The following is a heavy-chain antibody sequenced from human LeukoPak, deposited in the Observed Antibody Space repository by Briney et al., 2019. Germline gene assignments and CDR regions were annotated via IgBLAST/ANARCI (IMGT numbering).Heavy chain of an antibody. J-gene: IGHJ4*02. CDR2: IYYSGST. V-gene: IGHV4-39*01. D-gene: IGHD6-13*01. CDR3: ASLAAAGTSGFDY. CDR1: GGSISSSSYY. Sequence: PSETLSLTCTVSGGSISSSSYYWGWIRQPPGKGLEWIGSIYYSGSTYYNPSLKSRVTISVDTSKNQFSLRLSSVTAADTAVYYCASLAAAGTSGFDYWGQGTLVTVSS.